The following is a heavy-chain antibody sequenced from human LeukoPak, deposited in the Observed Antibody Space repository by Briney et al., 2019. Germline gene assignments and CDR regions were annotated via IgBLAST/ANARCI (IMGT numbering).Heavy chain of an antibody. D-gene: IGHD3-22*01. CDR1: GFTSSTYW. J-gene: IGHJ2*01. CDR2: IKRDGSET. V-gene: IGHV3-7*01. Sequence: GGSLRLSCAASGFTSSTYWMSWVRQAPGKGLEWVASIKRDGSETYYVDSVKGRFTLSRDNAKNSLYLQMNSLRADDTAVYYCARDRDSRWDFDLWGRGTLVTVSS. CDR3: ARDRDSRWDFDL.